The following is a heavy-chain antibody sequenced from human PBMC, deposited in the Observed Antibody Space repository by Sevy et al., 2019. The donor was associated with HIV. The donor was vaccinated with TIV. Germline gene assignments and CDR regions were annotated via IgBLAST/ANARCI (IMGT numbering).Heavy chain of an antibody. V-gene: IGHV3-7*01. Sequence: GGSLRLSCAASGFTFSSYWKSWVRQAPGKGLEWVANIKQDGSEKYYVDSVKGRFTISRDNAKNSLYLQMNSLRAEDTAVYYCARVITRGFGELLKGWGTTDYYGMDVWGQGTTVTVSS. D-gene: IGHD3-10*01. CDR3: ARVITRGFGELLKGWGTTDYYGMDV. CDR1: GFTFSSYW. CDR2: IKQDGSEK. J-gene: IGHJ6*02.